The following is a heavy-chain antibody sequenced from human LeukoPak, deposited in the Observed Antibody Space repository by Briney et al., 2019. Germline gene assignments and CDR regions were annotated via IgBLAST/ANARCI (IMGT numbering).Heavy chain of an antibody. CDR1: GYTFTGYY. Sequence: ASVKVSCKASGYTFTGYYMHWVRQAPGQGLEWMGWINPNSGNTNYAQKLQGRVTMTTDTSTSTAYMELRSLRSDDTAVYYCARDGISGYDYASFDPWGQGTLVTVSS. D-gene: IGHD5-12*01. CDR2: INPNSGNT. V-gene: IGHV1-18*04. J-gene: IGHJ5*02. CDR3: ARDGISGYDYASFDP.